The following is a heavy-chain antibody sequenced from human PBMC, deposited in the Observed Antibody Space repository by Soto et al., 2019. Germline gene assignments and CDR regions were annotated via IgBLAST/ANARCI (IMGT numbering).Heavy chain of an antibody. J-gene: IGHJ3*01. Sequence: QMKLVQSGPEVKKPGTSVKVSCKASGFTFTRSAVQWVRQARGQRPEWIGWIVVGSGNTNYAQKFQERVTITRDMSTSTAYMELSSLRSEDTAVYYCAAFATTGDAFDVWGQGTMVTVSS. CDR2: IVVGSGNT. V-gene: IGHV1-58*01. CDR3: AAFATTGDAFDV. CDR1: GFTFTRSA. D-gene: IGHD4-17*01.